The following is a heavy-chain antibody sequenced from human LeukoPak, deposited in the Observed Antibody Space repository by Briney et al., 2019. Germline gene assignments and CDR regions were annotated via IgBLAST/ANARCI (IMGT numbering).Heavy chain of an antibody. V-gene: IGHV1-18*01. CDR2: ISNYNGNT. CDR1: GYTFTTYR. J-gene: IGHJ4*02. D-gene: IGHD1-26*01. CDR3: ARDEGAFDY. Sequence: ASVKVSCKASGYTFTTYRISWVRQAPGQGLEWMGWISNYNGNTNYAQQFQGRVTMTTNTSTSTAYMEVRSLTSDDTAVYYCARDEGAFDYWGQGTLVTVSS.